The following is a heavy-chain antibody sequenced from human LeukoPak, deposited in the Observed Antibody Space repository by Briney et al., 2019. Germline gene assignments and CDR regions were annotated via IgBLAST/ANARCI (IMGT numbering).Heavy chain of an antibody. CDR2: ISYDGSNK. Sequence: GGALILSCAASGFTFSSYGMHWVRQAPGKGLEWVAVISYDGSNKYYADSVKGRFTIPRDNSKNTLYLQMNSLRAEDTAVYYCAKYNSGHYFDYWGQGTLVTVSS. D-gene: IGHD6-19*01. CDR1: GFTFSSYG. CDR3: AKYNSGHYFDY. V-gene: IGHV3-30*18. J-gene: IGHJ4*02.